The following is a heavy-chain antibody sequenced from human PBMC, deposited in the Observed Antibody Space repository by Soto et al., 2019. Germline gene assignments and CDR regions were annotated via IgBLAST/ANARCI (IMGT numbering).Heavy chain of an antibody. J-gene: IGHJ6*02. D-gene: IGHD3-22*01. V-gene: IGHV1-2*02. Sequence: ASVKVSCKASGYTFTGYYMHWVRQAPGQGLEWMGWINPNSGGTNYAQKFQGRVTMTRDTSISTAYMELSRLRSDDTAVYYCARDLCYDSSPSYYYGMDVWGQGTTVTVSS. CDR1: GYTFTGYY. CDR2: INPNSGGT. CDR3: ARDLCYDSSPSYYYGMDV.